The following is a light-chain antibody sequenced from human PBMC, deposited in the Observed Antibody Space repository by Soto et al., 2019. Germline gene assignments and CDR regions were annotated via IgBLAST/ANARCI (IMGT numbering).Light chain of an antibody. CDR2: DVS. CDR3: SSYTGSSTLV. V-gene: IGLV2-14*01. Sequence: QSVLTQPASVSGSPGQSITISCTGTSSDVGGYNYVSWYQQHPDKAPKLMIYDVSSRPSGVSNRFSGSKSGNTASLTISGLQAEDEADYYCSSYTGSSTLVFGTGTKVTVL. CDR1: SSDVGGYNY. J-gene: IGLJ1*01.